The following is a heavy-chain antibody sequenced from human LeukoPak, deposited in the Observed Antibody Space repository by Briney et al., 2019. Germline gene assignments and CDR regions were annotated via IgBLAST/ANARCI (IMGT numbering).Heavy chain of an antibody. CDR1: GFTFSSYG. V-gene: IGHV3-30*18. Sequence: GGSLRLSCAASGFTFSSYGMHWVRQAPGKGLEWVAVISYDGSNEYYADSVKGRFTISRDNSKNTLYLQMNSLRAEDTAVYYCAKDPGRGSSALDYWGQGTLVTVSS. CDR3: AKDPGRGSSALDY. D-gene: IGHD2-15*01. J-gene: IGHJ4*02. CDR2: ISYDGSNE.